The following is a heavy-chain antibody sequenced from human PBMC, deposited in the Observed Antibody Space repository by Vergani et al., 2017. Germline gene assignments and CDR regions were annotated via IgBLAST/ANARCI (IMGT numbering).Heavy chain of an antibody. J-gene: IGHJ4*02. CDR3: ARADLDNDPGSFDL. CDR2: INPNTGGT. Sequence: QVQLVQSGAEVEKPGASVKVSCKASGYTFSDYYMHWVRQAPGQGLEWVAWINPNTGGTIYARKLQGRVTLTRDTSINTAYLGLTNLTSADTAIYYCARADLDNDPGSFDLWGQGTLVTVSS. D-gene: IGHD3-10*01. V-gene: IGHV1-2*02. CDR1: GYTFSDYY.